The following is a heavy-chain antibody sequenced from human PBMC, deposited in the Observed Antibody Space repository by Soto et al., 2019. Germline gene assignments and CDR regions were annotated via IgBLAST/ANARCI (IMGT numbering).Heavy chain of an antibody. D-gene: IGHD2-15*01. Sequence: GGSLRLSCTASGFTFSSYAMHWVRQAPGKGLEWVAITSYDGTNKYSADSVKGRFAISRDNSKNTLYLQMSSLRPEDTAIYYCARDYCSGGGCSSPPGYYFDSWGQGTLVTVSS. J-gene: IGHJ4*02. CDR3: ARDYCSGGGCSSPPGYYFDS. CDR2: TSYDGTNK. V-gene: IGHV3-30*09. CDR1: GFTFSSYA.